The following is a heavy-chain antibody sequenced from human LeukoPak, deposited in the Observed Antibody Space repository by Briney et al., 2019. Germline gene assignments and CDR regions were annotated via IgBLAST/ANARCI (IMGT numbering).Heavy chain of an antibody. CDR2: IDPSDSYT. V-gene: IGHV5-10-1*01. D-gene: IGHD6-19*01. CDR1: GYSFTSYW. J-gene: IGHJ4*02. CDR3: ARHTGGRYSSGWPPFDY. Sequence: GESLKISCKGSGYSFTSYWISWVRQMPGKGLEWMGRIDPSDSYTNYSPSFQGHVTISADKSISTAYLQWSSLKASNTAMYYCARHTGGRYSSGWPPFDYWGQGTLVTVSS.